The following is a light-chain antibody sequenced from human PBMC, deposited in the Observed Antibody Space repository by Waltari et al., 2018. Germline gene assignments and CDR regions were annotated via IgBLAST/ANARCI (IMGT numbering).Light chain of an antibody. Sequence: QSVLTQPPSVSGAPGQRVTISCTGSSSNIGAGYDVHWYQQLPGTAPKLLISGNSNRPSGVPDRFSGYKSGTSASLAITGLQAEDEADYYCQSYDSSLSAYVFGTGTKVTVL. V-gene: IGLV1-40*01. CDR1: SSNIGAGYD. J-gene: IGLJ1*01. CDR2: GNS. CDR3: QSYDSSLSAYV.